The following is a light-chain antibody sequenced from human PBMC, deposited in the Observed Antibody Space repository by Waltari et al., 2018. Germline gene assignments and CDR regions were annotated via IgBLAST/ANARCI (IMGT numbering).Light chain of an antibody. Sequence: DIQMTQSPSSLSASIGDRVTITCRASQSISSYLNWYQHKPGNAPKVLIYSASSLQSGVPSRFSGSGSGTDFTLTIRSLQPEDFATYYCQQTYNTPITFGHGTRLEIK. J-gene: IGKJ5*01. V-gene: IGKV1-39*01. CDR3: QQTYNTPIT. CDR2: SAS. CDR1: QSISSY.